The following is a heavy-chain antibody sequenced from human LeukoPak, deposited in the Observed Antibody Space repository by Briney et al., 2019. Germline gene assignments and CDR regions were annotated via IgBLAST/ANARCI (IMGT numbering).Heavy chain of an antibody. V-gene: IGHV3-23*01. CDR1: GFTFSSYA. J-gene: IGHJ4*02. CDR2: ISGSGGST. D-gene: IGHD3-3*01. Sequence: PGGSLRLSCAASGFTFSSYAMSWVRQAPGKGLEWVSAISGSGGSTYYADSVKGRFTISRDNPKNTLYLQMNSLRAEDTAVYYCARVTGEDFWSGYYIDYWGQGTLVTVSS. CDR3: ARVTGEDFWSGYYIDY.